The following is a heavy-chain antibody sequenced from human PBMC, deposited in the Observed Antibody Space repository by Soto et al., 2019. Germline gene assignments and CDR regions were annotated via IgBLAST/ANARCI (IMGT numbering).Heavy chain of an antibody. CDR3: AKDMGRFLAWLFPHYYYYGMDV. J-gene: IGHJ6*02. CDR2: INSDGSST. V-gene: IGHV3-74*01. D-gene: IGHD3-3*01. CDR1: GFPFSSYW. Sequence: GGSLRLSCAASGFPFSSYWMHWVRQAPGKGLVWVSRINSDGSSTSYADSVKGRFTISRDNSKNTLYLQMNSLRAEDTAVYHCAKDMGRFLAWLFPHYYYYGMDVWGQGTTVTVSS.